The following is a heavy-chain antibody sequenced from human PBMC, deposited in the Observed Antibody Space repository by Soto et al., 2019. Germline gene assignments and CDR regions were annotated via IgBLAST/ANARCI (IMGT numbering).Heavy chain of an antibody. CDR2: IYHSGTT. Sequence: SETLSLTCAVSGYSISSGYYWGWIRQPPGKGLEWIGNIYHSGTTYYNPSLKGRVTISVDTSKNQFSLKLTSVTAADTAFYYCARVTYDSEDYWGQGTLVTVSS. J-gene: IGHJ4*02. CDR1: GYSISSGYY. CDR3: ARVTYDSEDY. D-gene: IGHD5-12*01. V-gene: IGHV4-38-2*01.